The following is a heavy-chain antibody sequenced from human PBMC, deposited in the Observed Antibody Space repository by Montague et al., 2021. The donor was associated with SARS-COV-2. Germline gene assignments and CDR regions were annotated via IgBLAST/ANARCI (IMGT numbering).Heavy chain of an antibody. J-gene: IGHJ4*02. CDR1: GGSFNDFY. CDR2: IFYSGSA. CDR3: ATHQSGTMMAY. D-gene: IGHD3-22*01. V-gene: IGHV4-39*01. Sequence: SETLSLTCVVYGGSFNDFYWSWICQPPGKGLEWVGTIFYSGSAYYNPSLKSRVTVSVDTSKNQFSLKLSSVTAAGTAVYYCATHQSGTMMAYWGQGTLVTVPS.